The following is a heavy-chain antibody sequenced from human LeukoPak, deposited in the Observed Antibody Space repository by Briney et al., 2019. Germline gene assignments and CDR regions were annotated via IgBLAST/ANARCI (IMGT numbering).Heavy chain of an antibody. D-gene: IGHD2-15*01. V-gene: IGHV4-39*07. CDR2: IYYSGTT. CDR1: GGFISRNSFY. CDR3: ARAALVAAKSTYYYYGMDV. Sequence: SETLSLTCTVSGGFISRNSFYWGWIRQPPGKGLEWIGSIYYSGTTYYNPSLKSRVTISVDTSKNQFSLKLSSVTAADTAVYYCARAALVAAKSTYYYYGMDVWGQGTTVTVSS. J-gene: IGHJ6*02.